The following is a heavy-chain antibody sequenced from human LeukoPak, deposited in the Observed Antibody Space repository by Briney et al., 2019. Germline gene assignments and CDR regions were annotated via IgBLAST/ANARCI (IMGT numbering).Heavy chain of an antibody. CDR1: GSTFSSYA. J-gene: IGHJ4*02. V-gene: IGHV3-30-3*01. CDR2: ISYDGSNK. Sequence: GGSLRLSCAASGSTFSSYAMHWVRQAPGKGLEWVAVISYDGSNKYYADSVKGRFTISRDNSKNALYLQMNSLRAEDTAVYYCARDIIVATTGILDYWGQGTLVTVSS. CDR3: ARDIIVATTGILDY. D-gene: IGHD5-12*01.